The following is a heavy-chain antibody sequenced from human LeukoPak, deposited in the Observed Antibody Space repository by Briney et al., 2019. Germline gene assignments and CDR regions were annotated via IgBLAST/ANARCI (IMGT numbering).Heavy chain of an antibody. CDR1: GFTFSSYR. J-gene: IGHJ4*02. V-gene: IGHV3-74*01. CDR3: TRDKNYSLDY. Sequence: GGPLRLSCAASGFTFSSYRMDWVRQAPGKGLVWVSRISTDGSSTTYADSVKGRFTISRDNAKNTLFLQMNSLRAEDTAVYYCTRDKNYSLDYWGQGILVTVSS. CDR2: ISTDGSST. D-gene: IGHD1-7*01.